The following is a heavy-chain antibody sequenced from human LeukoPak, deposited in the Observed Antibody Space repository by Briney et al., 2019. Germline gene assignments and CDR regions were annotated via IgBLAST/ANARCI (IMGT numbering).Heavy chain of an antibody. CDR1: GFTFSSHS. Sequence: PAGSLTLSCASTGFTFSSHSMNWVRQAPGQGLEWVSYISNSFSTTYYADSVKGRFTMSRDNAKNSLFLHMNSLRVEDTAVYYCARDGGRYSDDYYFDYWGQGTLVTVSS. V-gene: IGHV3-48*01. CDR3: ARDGGRYSDDYYFDY. CDR2: ISNSFSTT. D-gene: IGHD1-26*01. J-gene: IGHJ4*02.